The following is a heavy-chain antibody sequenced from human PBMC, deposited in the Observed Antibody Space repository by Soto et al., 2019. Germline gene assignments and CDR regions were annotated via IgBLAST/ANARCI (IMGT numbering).Heavy chain of an antibody. CDR3: ARAPYSSGWPDS. CDR1: GGSVSSGGYF. J-gene: IGHJ4*02. Sequence: SETLSLTCTVSGGSVSSGGYFWSWIRQPPGKGLEWIGYISYSGSTKYNPSLESRVTISVDTSNEKFSLKLASVTAADTAVYYCARAPYSSGWPDSWGQGTLVTVSS. D-gene: IGHD6-19*01. CDR2: ISYSGST. V-gene: IGHV4-61*08.